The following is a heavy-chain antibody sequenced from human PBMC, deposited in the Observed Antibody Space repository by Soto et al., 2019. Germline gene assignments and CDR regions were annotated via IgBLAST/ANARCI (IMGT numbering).Heavy chain of an antibody. J-gene: IGHJ4*02. Sequence: SETLSLTCTVSGGSISSGGYYWSWIRQHPGKGLEWIGYIYYSGSTYYNPSLKSRVTISVDTSKNQFSLKLSSVTAADTAVYYCARGYDSSGYSTLDFDYWGQGTLVTVS. V-gene: IGHV4-31*03. CDR2: IYYSGST. CDR3: ARGYDSSGYSTLDFDY. CDR1: GGSISSGGYY. D-gene: IGHD3-22*01.